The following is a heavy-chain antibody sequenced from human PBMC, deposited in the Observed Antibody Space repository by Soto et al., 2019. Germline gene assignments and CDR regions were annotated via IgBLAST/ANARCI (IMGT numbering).Heavy chain of an antibody. CDR2: IWYDGSNK. CDR1: GFTFSSYG. D-gene: IGHD3-3*01. V-gene: IGHV3-33*01. J-gene: IGHJ4*02. Sequence: VQLVESGGGLVKPGGSLRLSCAASGFTFSSYGMHWVRQAPGKGLEWVAVIWYDGSNKYYADSVKGRFTISRDNSKNTLYLQMNSLRAEDTAVYYCARDHSGGYDFWSGYYREYYFDYWGQGTLVTVSS. CDR3: ARDHSGGYDFWSGYYREYYFDY.